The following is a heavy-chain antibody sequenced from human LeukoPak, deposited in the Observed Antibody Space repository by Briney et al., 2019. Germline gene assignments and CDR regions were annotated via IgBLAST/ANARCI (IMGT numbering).Heavy chain of an antibody. V-gene: IGHV4-39*01. CDR2: IYYSGST. J-gene: IGHJ4*02. Sequence: SETLSLTCTVYGGSISSSSYYWGWIRQPPGKGLEWIGSIYYSGSTYYNPSPKSRVTISVDTSKNQFSLKLSSVTAADTAVYYCARVVRAKFDYWGQGTLVTVSS. CDR3: ARVVRAKFDY. CDR1: GGSISSSSYY. D-gene: IGHD1-26*01.